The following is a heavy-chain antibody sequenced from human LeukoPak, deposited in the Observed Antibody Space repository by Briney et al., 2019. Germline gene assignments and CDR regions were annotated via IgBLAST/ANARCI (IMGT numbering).Heavy chain of an antibody. CDR3: ARDPSLGRQQLMIDY. CDR1: GFTFSSYE. V-gene: IGHV3-48*03. CDR2: ISSSGSTI. J-gene: IGHJ4*02. Sequence: PGGSLRLSCAASGFTFSSYEMNWVRQAPGKGLEWVSYISSSGSTIYYADSVKGRFTISRDNAKNSLYLQMNSLRAEDTAVYYCARDPSLGRQQLMIDYWGQGTLVTVSS. D-gene: IGHD6-13*01.